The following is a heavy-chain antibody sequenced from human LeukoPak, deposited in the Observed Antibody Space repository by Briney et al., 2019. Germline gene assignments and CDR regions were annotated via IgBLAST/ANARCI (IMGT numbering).Heavy chain of an antibody. D-gene: IGHD5-18*01. J-gene: IGHJ4*02. V-gene: IGHV4-34*01. CDR2: INHSGST. CDR3: ARADSPYYFDY. CDR1: GGSFSGYY. Sequence: PSETLSLTCAVYGGSFSGYYWSWIRQPPGKGLEWIGEINHSGSTNYNPSLKSRVTISVDTSKNQFSLKLSSVTAADTAVYYCARADSPYYFDYWGQGTLVTVSS.